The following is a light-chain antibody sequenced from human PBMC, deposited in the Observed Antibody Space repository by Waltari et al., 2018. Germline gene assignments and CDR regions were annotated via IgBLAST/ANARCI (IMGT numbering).Light chain of an antibody. Sequence: QAGLTQPPSVSKGLGQTATLTCTGNSNNVGYQGAAWLQQFQGPPPQPLSSRNNNRPSGISARLYLSRAGNTASLTITGLQPEDEGDYYCSAWDSSLKVVVFGGGTKLTVL. J-gene: IGLJ2*01. CDR3: SAWDSSLKVVV. V-gene: IGLV10-54*01. CDR2: RNN. CDR1: SNNVGYQG.